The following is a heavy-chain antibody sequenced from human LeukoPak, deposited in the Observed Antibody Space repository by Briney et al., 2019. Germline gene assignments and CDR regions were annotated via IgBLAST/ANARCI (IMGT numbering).Heavy chain of an antibody. J-gene: IGHJ1*01. CDR2: IRYDGSNK. D-gene: IGHD3-3*01. V-gene: IGHV3-30*02. CDR3: AKGKYDFWSSYSNAEYVQH. Sequence: GGSLRLSCVASGFTFSSYGMHWVRQAPGKGLEWVAFIRYDGSNKYYADSVKGRFTISRDNSKNTLYLQMNSLRAEDTAVYYCAKGKYDFWSSYSNAEYVQHWGRGTLVTVSS. CDR1: GFTFSSYG.